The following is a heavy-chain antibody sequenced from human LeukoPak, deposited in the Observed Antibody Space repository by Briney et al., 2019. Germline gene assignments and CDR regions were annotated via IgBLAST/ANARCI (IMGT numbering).Heavy chain of an antibody. CDR1: GFSNSNGYY. D-gene: IGHD2-15*01. J-gene: IGHJ5*02. Sequence: PSETLSLTCSVSGFSNSNGYYWGWIRQPPGKGLDWIGIIYHSGSTYYNPSLKSRVTMSVDTSKNQFSLKLSSVTAADTALYYCTRRISGAWFDPWGQGTLVTVSS. CDR2: IYHSGST. V-gene: IGHV4-38-2*02. CDR3: TRRISGAWFDP.